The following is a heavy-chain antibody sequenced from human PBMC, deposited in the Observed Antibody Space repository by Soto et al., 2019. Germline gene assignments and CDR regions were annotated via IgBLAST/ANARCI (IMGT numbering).Heavy chain of an antibody. J-gene: IGHJ5*02. CDR1: GYTFFTYD. D-gene: IGHD6-6*01. Sequence: ASVKVSCKASGYTFFTYDISWVRQAPGQGLEWMGWISTYSGDTKYAQKFQGRVTMTTDTSTTTAYLELSRLTSDDTAVFYCAREYTSSSAWFGPWGQGTLVTVSS. CDR2: ISTYSGDT. V-gene: IGHV1-18*01. CDR3: AREYTSSSAWFGP.